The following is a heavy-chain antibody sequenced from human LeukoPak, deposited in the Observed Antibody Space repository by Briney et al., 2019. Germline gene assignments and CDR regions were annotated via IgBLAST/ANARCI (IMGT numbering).Heavy chain of an antibody. J-gene: IGHJ5*02. Sequence: GGSLRLSCEASGFTFSFYDMHWVRQATGKGLEWVSTIGTGGDTYYAASVKGRFTISRDNDKNSLYLQMNSLRAEDTAVYYCARDRGARGRGLAWGQGTQVTVSS. CDR2: IGTGGDT. V-gene: IGHV3-13*04. CDR1: GFTFSFYD. D-gene: IGHD3-10*01. CDR3: ARDRGARGRGLA.